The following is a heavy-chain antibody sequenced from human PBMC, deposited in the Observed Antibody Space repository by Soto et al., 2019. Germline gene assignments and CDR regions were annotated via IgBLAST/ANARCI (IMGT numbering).Heavy chain of an antibody. CDR2: IYPGDSDT. CDR1: GYXFTSYL. J-gene: IGHJ6*02. CDR3: ARRRDSNLYGMDV. Sequence: PXEXLKISCKSSGYXFTSYLIVWVRHMPGKGLEWMGIIYPGDSDTRYSPSFQGQVTISADKSIRTAYLQWSSLKASDTAMYYCARRRDSNLYGMDVWGQGTTGTVSS. D-gene: IGHD3-22*01. V-gene: IGHV5-51*01.